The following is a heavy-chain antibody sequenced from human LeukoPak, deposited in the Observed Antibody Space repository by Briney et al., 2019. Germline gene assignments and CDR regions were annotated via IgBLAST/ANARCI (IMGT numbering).Heavy chain of an antibody. V-gene: IGHV1-69*05. D-gene: IGHD4-11*01. J-gene: IGHJ5*02. CDR1: GGTFSSYA. CDR2: IIPIFGTA. Sequence: ASVKVSCKASGGTFSSYAISWVRQAPGQGLEWMGRIIPIFGTANYAQKFQGRVTITRNTSISTAYMELSSLRSEDTAVYYCARGYSNYVGWFDPWGQGTLVTVSS. CDR3: ARGYSNYVGWFDP.